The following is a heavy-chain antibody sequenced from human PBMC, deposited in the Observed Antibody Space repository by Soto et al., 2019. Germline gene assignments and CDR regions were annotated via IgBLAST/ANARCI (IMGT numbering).Heavy chain of an antibody. CDR3: ARAVGDPLYYLDY. V-gene: IGHV4-59*08. J-gene: IGHJ4*02. D-gene: IGHD6-19*01. CDR2: TDYSGNT. CDR1: SDSISSYY. Sequence: SETHSLTCTVSSDSISSYYWIWIRQSPGKGLEWIGYTDYSGNTNYNPSLKSRVTISGDTSKNQFSLRLSSVTAADTAVYYCARAVGDPLYYLDYWGQGTLVTVSS.